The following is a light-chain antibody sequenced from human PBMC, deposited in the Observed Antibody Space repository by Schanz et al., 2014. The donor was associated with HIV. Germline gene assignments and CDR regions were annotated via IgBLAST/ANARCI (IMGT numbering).Light chain of an antibody. CDR3: QQYNSYPWT. V-gene: IGKV1-5*03. J-gene: IGKJ1*01. Sequence: IQMTQSPSTVSTSVGDRVTITCRASQSISSWLAWYQQKPGKAPKLLIYKASSLESGVPSRFSGSGSGTEFTLTISSLQPDDFATYYCQQYNSYPWTFGQGTKVEIK. CDR1: QSISSW. CDR2: KAS.